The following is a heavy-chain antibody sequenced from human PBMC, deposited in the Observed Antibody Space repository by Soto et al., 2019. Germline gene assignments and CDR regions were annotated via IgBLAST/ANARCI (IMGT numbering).Heavy chain of an antibody. J-gene: IGHJ4*02. CDR2: MNPNSGNT. Sequence: GASVKVSCKASGYTYTSYDINWVRQATGQGLEWMGWMNPNSGNTGYAQKFQGRVTMTRNTSISTAYMELSSLRSEDTAVYYCARAAAARPAAWYWGQGTLVTVSS. CDR1: GYTYTSYD. V-gene: IGHV1-8*01. CDR3: ARAAAARPAAWY. D-gene: IGHD6-6*01.